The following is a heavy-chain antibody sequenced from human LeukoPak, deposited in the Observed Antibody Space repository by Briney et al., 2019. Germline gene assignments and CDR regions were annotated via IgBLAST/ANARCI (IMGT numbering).Heavy chain of an antibody. V-gene: IGHV4-4*02. D-gene: IGHD5-12*01. CDR1: AGSISSGSW. CDR2: IYHSGST. CDR3: ARYRGASGYHFDY. J-gene: IGHJ4*02. Sequence: SETLSLTCAVSAGSISSGSWWNWVRQPPGKGLEWIGEIYHSGSTNYNPSFKSRVIISLDKSKNQFPLKLYSVTAADTAVYYCARYRGASGYHFDYWGQGTLVTVSS.